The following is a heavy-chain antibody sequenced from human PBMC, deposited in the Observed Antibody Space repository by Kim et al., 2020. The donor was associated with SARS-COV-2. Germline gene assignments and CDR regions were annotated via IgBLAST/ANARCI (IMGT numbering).Heavy chain of an antibody. CDR3: ARGSIAAAAFDYYYYGMDV. Sequence: KSRVTISVDTSKNQFSLKLSSVTAADTAVYYCARGSIAAAAFDYYYYGMDVWGQGTTVTVSS. D-gene: IGHD6-13*01. J-gene: IGHJ6*02. V-gene: IGHV4-34*01.